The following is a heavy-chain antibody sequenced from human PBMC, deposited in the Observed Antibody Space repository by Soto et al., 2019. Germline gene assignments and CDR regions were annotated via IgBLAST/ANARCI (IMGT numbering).Heavy chain of an antibody. V-gene: IGHV2-5*02. D-gene: IGHD3-9*01. CDR3: AHSRAYDILTDDWFDP. CDR2: IYWDDDK. Sequence: SGPTPVNPTQPLTLASTLCWFPPHRTKKAVGWIPQPPGKALEWLALIYWDDDKRYSPSLKSRLTITKDTSKNQVVLTMTNMDPVDTATYYCAHSRAYDILTDDWFDPWGQGTLVTVSS. CDR1: WFPPHRTKKA. J-gene: IGHJ5*02.